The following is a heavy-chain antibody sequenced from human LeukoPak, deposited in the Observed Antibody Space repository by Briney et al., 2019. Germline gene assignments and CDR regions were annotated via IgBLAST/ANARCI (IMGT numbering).Heavy chain of an antibody. J-gene: IGHJ4*02. D-gene: IGHD1-26*01. CDR1: GYTLTGYY. Sequence: ASVKVSCKASGYTLTGYYMDWVRQAPGQGLEWMGRINPNSGGTNYAQKFQGRVTMTRDTSISTAYMELSRLRSDDTAVYYCARDLGGIPFDYWGQGILVTVSS. CDR3: ARDLGGIPFDY. CDR2: INPNSGGT. V-gene: IGHV1-2*06.